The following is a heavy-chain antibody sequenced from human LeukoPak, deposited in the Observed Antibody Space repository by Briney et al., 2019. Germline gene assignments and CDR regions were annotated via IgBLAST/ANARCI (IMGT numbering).Heavy chain of an antibody. J-gene: IGHJ4*02. CDR2: ISYDGTNK. CDR1: GFTVSSNY. Sequence: GGSLTLSCAASGFTVSSNYMSWVRQAPGKGLEWVALISYDGTNKYYADAVKGRFTISRDNSKNTLYLQVSSLRAEDTALYYCAKMALPYTAVAGTGLDYWGQGALVTVSS. D-gene: IGHD6-19*01. V-gene: IGHV3-30*18. CDR3: AKMALPYTAVAGTGLDY.